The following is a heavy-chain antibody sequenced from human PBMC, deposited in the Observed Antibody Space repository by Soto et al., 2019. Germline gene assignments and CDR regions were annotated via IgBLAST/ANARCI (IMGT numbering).Heavy chain of an antibody. V-gene: IGHV2-70*11. CDR2: IDWDDDK. D-gene: IGHD1-7*01. J-gene: IGHJ4*02. CDR3: ARELLRPRHLAY. CDR1: GFSLSTSGMC. Sequence: SGPTLVNPTQTLTLTCTFSGFSLSTSGMCVSWIRQPPGKALEWLARIDWDDDKYYSTSLKTRLTISKDTSKNQVVLTMTNMDPVDTATYYCARELLRPRHLAYWGQGTLVTVSS.